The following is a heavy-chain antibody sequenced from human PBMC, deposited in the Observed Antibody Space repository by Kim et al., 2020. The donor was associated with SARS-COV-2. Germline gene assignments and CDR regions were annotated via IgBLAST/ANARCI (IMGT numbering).Heavy chain of an antibody. J-gene: IGHJ6*02. Sequence: VKGRLTISRDNSKNTLYLQMNSLRAEDTAVYYCARDSGYDYYYYYGMDVWGQGTTVTVSS. D-gene: IGHD5-12*01. CDR3: ARDSGYDYYYYYGMDV. V-gene: IGHV3-23*03.